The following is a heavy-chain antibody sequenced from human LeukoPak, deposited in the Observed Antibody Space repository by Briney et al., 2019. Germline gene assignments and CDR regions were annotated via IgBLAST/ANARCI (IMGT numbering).Heavy chain of an antibody. D-gene: IGHD6-19*01. CDR1: GFTFSSYW. CDR2: IKQDGSEK. V-gene: IGHV3-7*01. J-gene: IGHJ4*02. CDR3: ARDQGIAVAGTAPDY. Sequence: GSLRLSCAASGFTFSSYWMSWVRQAPGKGLEWVANIKQDGSEKYYVDSVKGRFTISRDNAKNTLYLQMNSLRAEDTAVYYCARDQGIAVAGTAPDYWGQGTLVTVSS.